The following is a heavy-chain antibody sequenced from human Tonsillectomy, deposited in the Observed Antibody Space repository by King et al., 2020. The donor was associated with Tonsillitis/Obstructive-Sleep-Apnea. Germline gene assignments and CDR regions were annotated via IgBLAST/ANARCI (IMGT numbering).Heavy chain of an antibody. CDR2: IYYSGST. CDR1: GGSISSSSYY. CDR3: ARTYDFWSGYYTFWFDP. Sequence: QLQESGPGLVKPSETLSLTCTVSGGSISSSSYYWGWIRQPPGKGLEWIGRIYYSGSTYYNPSLKSRVTISVDTSKNQFSLKLSSVTAADTAVYYCARTYDFWSGYYTFWFDPWGQGTLVTVSS. J-gene: IGHJ5*02. D-gene: IGHD3-3*01. V-gene: IGHV4-39*01.